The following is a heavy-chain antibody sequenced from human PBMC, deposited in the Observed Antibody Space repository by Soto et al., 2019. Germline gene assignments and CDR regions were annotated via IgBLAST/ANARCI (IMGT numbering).Heavy chain of an antibody. CDR3: ASGGNWFDP. Sequence: LSLTCNVSGGSISKYYWTWVRQSPEKGLEWIGYMYYNGNINYNPSLKSRVTISIDTSKNQFSLTLKSVTAADTAVYYCASGGNWFDPWGQGVLVTVSS. CDR1: GGSISKYY. D-gene: IGHD3-16*01. J-gene: IGHJ5*02. V-gene: IGHV4-59*01. CDR2: MYYNGNI.